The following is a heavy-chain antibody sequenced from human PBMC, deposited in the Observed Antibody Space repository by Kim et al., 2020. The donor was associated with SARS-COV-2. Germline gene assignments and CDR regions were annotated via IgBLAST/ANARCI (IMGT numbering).Heavy chain of an antibody. D-gene: IGHD3-9*01. V-gene: IGHV3-23*01. CDR1: GFTFSSYA. CDR2: ISGSGGRT. CDR3: AKNHDILTGYFVFDS. Sequence: GGSLRLSCTASGFTFSSYAMSWVRQAPGKGLEWVSAISGSGGRTYYADSVKGRFTISRDNSRNTLYVQMNSLRAEDTAVYYCAKNHDILTGYFVFDSWGQGTLVTVSS. J-gene: IGHJ4*02.